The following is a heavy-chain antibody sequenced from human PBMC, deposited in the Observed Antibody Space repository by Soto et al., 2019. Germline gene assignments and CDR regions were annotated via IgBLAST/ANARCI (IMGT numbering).Heavy chain of an antibody. D-gene: IGHD5-18*01. V-gene: IGHV4-31*03. CDR2: IYYSGST. Sequence: QVQLQESGPGLVKPSQTLSLTCTVSGGSISSGRYYWSWIRQHPGKGLEWIGYIYYSGSTYYNPSLKSRVTISVDTSKNQFSLKLSSVTAADTAVYYCARDGVDTAMAIDYWGQGTLVTVSS. CDR3: ARDGVDTAMAIDY. J-gene: IGHJ4*02. CDR1: GGSISSGRYY.